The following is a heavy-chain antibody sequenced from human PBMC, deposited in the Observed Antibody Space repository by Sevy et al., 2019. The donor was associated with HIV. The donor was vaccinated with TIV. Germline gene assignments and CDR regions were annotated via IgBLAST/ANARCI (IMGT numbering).Heavy chain of an antibody. CDR2: FDPEDGET. J-gene: IGHJ4*02. CDR3: ATTKDYYESSGSPFDY. Sequence: ASVKVSCKVSGYTFTKLGMHWVRQAPGKGLEWMGSFDPEDGETIYAQKFQGRLTMTEDTSTDTAYMDLSSLRSEDTAVYFCATTKDYYESSGSPFDYWGQGTVVTVSS. V-gene: IGHV1-24*01. D-gene: IGHD3-22*01. CDR1: GYTFTKLG.